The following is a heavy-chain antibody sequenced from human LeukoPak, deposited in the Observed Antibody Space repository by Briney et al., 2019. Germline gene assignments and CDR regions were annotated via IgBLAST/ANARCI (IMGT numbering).Heavy chain of an antibody. J-gene: IGHJ4*02. D-gene: IGHD2-21*02. CDR3: ARVCGGDCYGTFDY. CDR1: GGSISSSSHY. V-gene: IGHV4-39*01. CDR2: INHSGST. Sequence: SETLSLTCTVSGGSISSSSHYWGWIRQPPGKGLEWIGEINHSGSTNYNPSLKSRVTISVDTFKNQFSLKLSSVTAADTAVYYCARVCGGDCYGTFDYWGQGTLVTVSS.